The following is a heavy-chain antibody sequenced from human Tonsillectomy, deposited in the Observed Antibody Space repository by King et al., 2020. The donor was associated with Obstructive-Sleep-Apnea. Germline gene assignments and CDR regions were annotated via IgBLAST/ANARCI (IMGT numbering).Heavy chain of an antibody. V-gene: IGHV5-51*01. CDR1: GYSFTSYW. CDR3: ARQQSYYYGMDV. CDR2: IFPADSDT. Sequence: VQLVESGTEVKKPGESLTISCKDSGYSFTSYWIGWVRQMPGKGLEWMGIIFPADSDTRYNPSFQGRVTISPDKSISTAYLQWSSLKASDTAMYYCARQQSYYYGMDVWGQGTTVTVSS. J-gene: IGHJ6*02. D-gene: IGHD6-19*01.